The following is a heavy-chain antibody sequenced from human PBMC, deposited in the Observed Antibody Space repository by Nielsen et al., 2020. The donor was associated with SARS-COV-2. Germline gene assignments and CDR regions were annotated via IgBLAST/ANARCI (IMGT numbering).Heavy chain of an antibody. D-gene: IGHD5-12*01. CDR2: INSDGSST. CDR3: AKLIGYEPPY. J-gene: IGHJ4*02. Sequence: GESLKISCAASGFTFSSYWMHWVRQAPGKGLVWVSGINSDGSSTTYADSVKGRFTISRDNSKNTLYLQMNSLRAEDTAVYYCAKLIGYEPPYWGQGTLVTVSS. V-gene: IGHV3-74*01. CDR1: GFTFSSYW.